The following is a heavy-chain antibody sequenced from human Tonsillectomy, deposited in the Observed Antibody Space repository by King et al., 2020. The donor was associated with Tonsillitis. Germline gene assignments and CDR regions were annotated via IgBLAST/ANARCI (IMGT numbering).Heavy chain of an antibody. J-gene: IGHJ4*02. V-gene: IGHV3-30*02. CDR3: AKGDDLEH. Sequence: VQLVESGGGVVQPGGSLRLSCAASGFSFSSYDIHWVRQSPGKGLEWVTFIRYDGSNKYYEDSVKGRFTISRDNSKNTLYLQMNSLRPEDTAVYYCAKGDDLEHWGQGTLVNVSS. CDR1: GFSFSSYD. CDR2: IRYDGSNK.